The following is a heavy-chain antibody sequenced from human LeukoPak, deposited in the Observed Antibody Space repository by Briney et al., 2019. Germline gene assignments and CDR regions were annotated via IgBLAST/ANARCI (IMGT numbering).Heavy chain of an antibody. CDR2: ITGSSSHL. D-gene: IGHD4-23*01. V-gene: IGHV3-21*01. CDR1: GFTFNYYM. J-gene: IGHJ4*02. Sequence: GGSLRVSCAASGFTFNYYMMTSVRPAPGKGLEWVSSITGSSSHLYYADSVKGRFTISRDNAKNAVYLQMNSLRGEDMAVYYCARDRTSVGGLDYWGQGTPVTVSS. CDR3: ARDRTSVGGLDY.